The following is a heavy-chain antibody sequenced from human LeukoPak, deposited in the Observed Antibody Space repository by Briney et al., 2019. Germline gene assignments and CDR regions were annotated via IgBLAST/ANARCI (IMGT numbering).Heavy chain of an antibody. V-gene: IGHV4-59*01. Sequence: PLETLSLTCTVSGGSISSYYWSWIRQPPGKGLEWIGYIYYSGSTNYNPSLKSRVTISVDTSKNQFSLKLSSVTAADTAVYYCARGRTSFDYWGQGTLATVSS. CDR1: GGSISSYY. CDR3: ARGRTSFDY. D-gene: IGHD1-14*01. J-gene: IGHJ4*02. CDR2: IYYSGST.